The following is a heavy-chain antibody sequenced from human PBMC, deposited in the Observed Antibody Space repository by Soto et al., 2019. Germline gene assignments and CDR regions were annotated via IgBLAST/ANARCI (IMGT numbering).Heavy chain of an antibody. V-gene: IGHV3-23*01. CDR3: AKSDYEWLRPTPFAY. J-gene: IGHJ4*02. CDR1: GFTFSSYA. D-gene: IGHD5-12*01. Sequence: PGGSLRLSCAASGFTFSSYAMSWVRQAPGKGLEWVSAISGSGGSTYYADSVKGRFTISRDNSKNTLYLQMNSLRAEDTAVYYCAKSDYEWLRPTPFAYWGQGTLVTVSS. CDR2: ISGSGGST.